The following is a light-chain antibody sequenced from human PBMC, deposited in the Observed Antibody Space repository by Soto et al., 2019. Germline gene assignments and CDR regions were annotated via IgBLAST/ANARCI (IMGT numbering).Light chain of an antibody. CDR1: QVISTS. J-gene: IGKJ5*01. V-gene: IGKV1-9*01. Sequence: DIRLTQSPSFLSPSIGESVTITCRASQVISTSLAWYQVKPGKAPKLLISAASTLESGVPSRFSATVSGTEFSLTITSLQTEDFATYYCQQLFDSPITFGQGTRLEIK. CDR2: AAS. CDR3: QQLFDSPIT.